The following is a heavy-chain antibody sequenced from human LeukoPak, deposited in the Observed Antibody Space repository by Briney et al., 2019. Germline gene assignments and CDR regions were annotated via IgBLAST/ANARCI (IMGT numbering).Heavy chain of an antibody. CDR3: ARDGIVGDAFDI. Sequence: SETLSLTCAVYGGSFSGYYWSWIRQPPGKGLEWIGEINHSGSTNYNPSLKSRVTISVDTSKNQFSLKLSSVTAADTAVYYCARDGIVGDAFDIWGQGTMVTVSS. CDR1: GGSFSGYY. D-gene: IGHD1-26*01. V-gene: IGHV4-34*01. J-gene: IGHJ3*02. CDR2: INHSGST.